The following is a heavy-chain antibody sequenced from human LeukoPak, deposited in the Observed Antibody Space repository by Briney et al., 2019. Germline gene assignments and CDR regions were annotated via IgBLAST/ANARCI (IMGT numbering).Heavy chain of an antibody. J-gene: IGHJ4*02. V-gene: IGHV3-11*04. CDR3: ARALNLLDPVTLDY. D-gene: IGHD1-1*01. CDR2: ISPSGTDI. CDR1: GFTFTDTY. Sequence: GGSLRLSCAVSGFTFTDTYMTWIRQAPGKGLESLSYISPSGTDISYADSVKGRFTISRDNARNSLYLQMNSLRAEDTAVYYCARALNLLDPVTLDYWGQGTLVTVSS.